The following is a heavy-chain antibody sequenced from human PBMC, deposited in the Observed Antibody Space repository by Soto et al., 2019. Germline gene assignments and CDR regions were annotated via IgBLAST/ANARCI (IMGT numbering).Heavy chain of an antibody. J-gene: IGHJ6*02. V-gene: IGHV1-2*02. Sequence: ASVKVSCKASGYTFTGYYMHWERQAPGQGLEWMGWINPNSGGTNYAQKFQGRVTMTRDTSISTAYMELSRLRSDDTAVYYCARDDDSWNRYYYYGMDVWGQGTTVTVAS. CDR1: GYTFTGYY. CDR3: ARDDDSWNRYYYYGMDV. CDR2: INPNSGGT. D-gene: IGHD1-20*01.